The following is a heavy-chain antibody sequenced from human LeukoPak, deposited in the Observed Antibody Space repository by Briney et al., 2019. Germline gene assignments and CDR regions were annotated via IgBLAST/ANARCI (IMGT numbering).Heavy chain of an antibody. CDR2: IRYSGSA. Sequence: PSETLSLTCTVSGDSISSYYWSWIRQPPGKGLEWIGYIRYSGSANYNPSLRSRVTISIDTSKNQFSLKLRSVTAADTAVHHCARLVYDSRGYYFDYWGQGTLVTVSS. CDR1: GDSISSYY. D-gene: IGHD3-22*01. J-gene: IGHJ4*02. CDR3: ARLVYDSRGYYFDY. V-gene: IGHV4-59*08.